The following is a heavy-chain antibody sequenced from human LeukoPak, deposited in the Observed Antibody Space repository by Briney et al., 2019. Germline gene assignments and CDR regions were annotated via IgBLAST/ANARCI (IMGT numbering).Heavy chain of an antibody. J-gene: IGHJ3*02. Sequence: ASVKVSCKASGYTFNTHGFAWVRQAPGQGLEWMGWISAFNANTNYAQSLQGRVTMTTDTSTSTAYMELRNLRSDNTAVYYCARGMEDVVVIAATPFDIWGQATMVTVSS. CDR2: ISAFNANT. CDR3: ARGMEDVVVIAATPFDI. D-gene: IGHD2-15*01. V-gene: IGHV1-18*04. CDR1: GYTFNTHG.